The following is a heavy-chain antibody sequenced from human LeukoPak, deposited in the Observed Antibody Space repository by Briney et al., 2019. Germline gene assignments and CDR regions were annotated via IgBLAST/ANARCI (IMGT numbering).Heavy chain of an antibody. Sequence: GGSLRLSCAASGLTVSTNDMGWVPQAPGQGLEWVSFLLNGVTYYADSVKGRFTISRDNSKNTLYLQMNSLRVEDTAMYYCTKSGPPDPYWGQGTMVTVSS. D-gene: IGHD1-14*01. CDR1: GLTVSTND. CDR2: LLNGVT. CDR3: TKSGPPDPY. V-gene: IGHV3-53*01. J-gene: IGHJ3*01.